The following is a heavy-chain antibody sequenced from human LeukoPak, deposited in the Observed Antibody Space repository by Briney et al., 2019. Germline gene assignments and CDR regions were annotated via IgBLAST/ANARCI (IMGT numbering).Heavy chain of an antibody. CDR2: ISSSGSTI. Sequence: GGSLRLSCAASGFTFSDYYMSWIRQAPGKGLEWVSYISSSGSTIYYADSVKGRFTISRDNAKNSLYLQMNSLRAEDTAVYYCAREGCSSASCSSYYYMDVWGKGTTVTVSS. V-gene: IGHV3-11*04. CDR1: GFTFSDYY. CDR3: AREGCSSASCSSYYYMDV. D-gene: IGHD2-2*01. J-gene: IGHJ6*03.